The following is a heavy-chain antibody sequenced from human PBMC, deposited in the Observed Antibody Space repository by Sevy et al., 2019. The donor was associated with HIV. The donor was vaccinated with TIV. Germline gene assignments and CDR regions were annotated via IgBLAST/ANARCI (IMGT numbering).Heavy chain of an antibody. J-gene: IGHJ4*02. CDR2: INPRDSDT. CDR3: ARQWSSSADY. CDR1: GYNITSYW. D-gene: IGHD6-6*01. Sequence: GESLKISCKSSGYNITSYWIGWVRQMPGKGPEGVGIINPRDSDTRYIPPFQGQVTISVDKSINTAYLQWSSLKASDTAMYYCARQWSSSADYWGQGTLVTVSS. V-gene: IGHV5-51*01.